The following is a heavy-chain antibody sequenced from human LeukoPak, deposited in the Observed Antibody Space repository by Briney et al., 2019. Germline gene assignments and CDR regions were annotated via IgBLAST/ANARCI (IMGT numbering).Heavy chain of an antibody. CDR3: ARGFDSKSTYFDY. CDR1: GGSISSGDYY. Sequence: SESLSLTCTVSGGSISSGDYYWSWIRQPPGKGLEWIGYISYSGSTNYNPSLKSRVTISLDTSKNQFSLKLRSVTAADTAVYYCARGFDSKSTYFDYWGQGTLVTVSS. D-gene: IGHD5-12*01. CDR2: ISYSGST. J-gene: IGHJ4*02. V-gene: IGHV4-61*08.